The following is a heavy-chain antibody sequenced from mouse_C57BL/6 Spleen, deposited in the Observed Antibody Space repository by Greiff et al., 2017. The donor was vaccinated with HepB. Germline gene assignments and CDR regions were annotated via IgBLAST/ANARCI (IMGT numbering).Heavy chain of an antibody. CDR3: ARSGGWLLRFAY. J-gene: IGHJ3*01. Sequence: QVHLQQSGPELVKPGASVKISCKASGYAFSSSWMNWVKQRPGKGLEWIGRIYPGDGDTNYNGKFKGKATLTADKSSSTAYMQLSSLTSEDSAVYFCARSGGWLLRFAYWGQGTLVTVSA. V-gene: IGHV1-82*01. CDR2: IYPGDGDT. CDR1: GYAFSSSW. D-gene: IGHD2-3*01.